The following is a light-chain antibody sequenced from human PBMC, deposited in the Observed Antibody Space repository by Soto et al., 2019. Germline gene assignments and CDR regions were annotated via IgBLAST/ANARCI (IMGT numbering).Light chain of an antibody. V-gene: IGLV1-51*01. J-gene: IGLJ2*01. CDR2: DDN. CDR1: SSNIGSNY. CDR3: GTWDSSLSAGV. Sequence: QSVLTQPPSVSAAPGQKVTISCSGSSSNIGSNYVSWYQQLPGTAPKLLIYDDNTRPSGIPDRFSGSKSGTSATLGITGLQTGDEADYYCGTWDSSLSAGVFGGGTQLTVL.